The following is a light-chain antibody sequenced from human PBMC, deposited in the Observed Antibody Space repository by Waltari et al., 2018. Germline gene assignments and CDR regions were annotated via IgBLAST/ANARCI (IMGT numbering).Light chain of an antibody. CDR1: QSVSSY. V-gene: IGKV3-11*01. Sequence: EIALTQSPATLPFSPGERATLPCRPSQSVSSYLAWYQQKPGQAPRLLIYDASNRATGIPARFSGSGSGTDFTLTISSLGPEDFAVYYCQRRSNWPPESTFGPGTKVDIK. J-gene: IGKJ3*01. CDR3: QRRSNWPPEST. CDR2: DAS.